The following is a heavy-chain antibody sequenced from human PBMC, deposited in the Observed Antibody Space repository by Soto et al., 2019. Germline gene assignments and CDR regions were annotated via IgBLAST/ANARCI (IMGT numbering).Heavy chain of an antibody. D-gene: IGHD6-13*01. CDR3: ARGEYSSSWYTPLDY. V-gene: IGHV3-30-3*01. Sequence: GGSLRLSCAASGFTFSSYAMHWVRQAPGKGLEWVAVISYDGSNKYYADSVKGRFTNSRDNSKNTLYLQMNSLRAEDTAVYYCARGEYSSSWYTPLDYWGQGTLVTVSS. J-gene: IGHJ4*02. CDR2: ISYDGSNK. CDR1: GFTFSSYA.